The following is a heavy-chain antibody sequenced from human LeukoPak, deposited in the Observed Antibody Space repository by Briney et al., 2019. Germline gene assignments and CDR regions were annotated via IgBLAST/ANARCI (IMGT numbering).Heavy chain of an antibody. J-gene: IGHJ4*02. V-gene: IGHV1-69*05. D-gene: IGHD3-22*01. CDR3: ARDGDSSDYYNPFDY. Sequence: SVKVSCKASGGTFSSYAISWVRQAPGQGLEWMGRIIPIFGTANYAQKFQGRVAITTDESTSTAYMELSSLRSEDTAVYYCARDGDSSDYYNPFDYWGQGTLVTVSS. CDR1: GGTFSSYA. CDR2: IIPIFGTA.